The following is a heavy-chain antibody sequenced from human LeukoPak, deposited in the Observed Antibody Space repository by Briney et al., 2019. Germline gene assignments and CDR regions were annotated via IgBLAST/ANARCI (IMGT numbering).Heavy chain of an antibody. CDR2: IYYSGST. CDR3: ATRGDMVRGTFSPDYYYYYYMDV. CDR1: GDSISSSSYY. D-gene: IGHD3-10*01. J-gene: IGHJ6*03. Sequence: SETLSLTCTVSGDSISSSSYYWGWIRQPPGRGLEWIGNIYYSGSTYYNPSLKSRVTISVDTSKNQFSLKLSSVTAADTAVYYCATRGDMVRGTFSPDYYYYYYMDVWGKGTTVTISS. V-gene: IGHV4-39*07.